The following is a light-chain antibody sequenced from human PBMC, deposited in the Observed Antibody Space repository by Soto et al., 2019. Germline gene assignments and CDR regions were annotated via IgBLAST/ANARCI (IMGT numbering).Light chain of an antibody. CDR2: GAS. V-gene: IGKV3-11*01. CDR3: HQRSNWPRT. CDR1: QAINNN. Sequence: VLTQAPDTLSVSPRERATLSCRASQAINNNVAWYQLKDGQVPRLLIYGASTRAADVPARFSGSGSGTDYTLTISSLAPEDFAVYYCHQRSNWPRTFGQGTKVDI. J-gene: IGKJ1*01.